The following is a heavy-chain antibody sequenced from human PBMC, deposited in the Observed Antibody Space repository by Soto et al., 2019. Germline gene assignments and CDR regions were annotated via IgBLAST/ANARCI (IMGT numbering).Heavy chain of an antibody. J-gene: IGHJ6*02. CDR2: ISYDGSNK. Sequence: PGGSLRLSCAASGFTFSSYGMHWVRQAPGKGLEWVAVISYDGSNKYYADSVKGRFTISRDNSKNTLYLQMNSLRAEDTAVYYCAKAGVSCSSTSCYHYYYYGMDVWGQGTTVTVSS. V-gene: IGHV3-30*18. D-gene: IGHD2-2*01. CDR3: AKAGVSCSSTSCYHYYYYGMDV. CDR1: GFTFSSYG.